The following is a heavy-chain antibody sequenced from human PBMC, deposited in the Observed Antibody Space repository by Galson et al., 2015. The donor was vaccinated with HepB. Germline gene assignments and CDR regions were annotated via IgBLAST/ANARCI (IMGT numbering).Heavy chain of an antibody. CDR2: IYHSGST. J-gene: IGHJ5*02. CDR3: ARGLGYSSGWYGFSERNGAFDP. CDR1: GGSIRSSNW. V-gene: IGHV4-4*02. Sequence: ETLSLTCAVSGGSIRSSNWWSWVRQPPGKGLESIGEIYHSGSTNYNPSLKSRVTISVDKSKNQFSLKLSSVTAADTAVYYCARGLGYSSGWYGFSERNGAFDPWGQGTLVTVSS. D-gene: IGHD6-19*01.